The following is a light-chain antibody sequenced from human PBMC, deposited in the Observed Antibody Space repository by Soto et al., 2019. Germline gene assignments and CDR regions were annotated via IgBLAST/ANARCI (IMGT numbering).Light chain of an antibody. CDR2: AAS. V-gene: IGKV1-39*01. J-gene: IGKJ1*01. CDR1: QSISSY. CDR3: QQSYSTLRT. Sequence: EIQMTQSPSSLSASVGDRFTITCRASQSISSYLNWYQQKPGKAPKLLIYAASSLQSGVPSRFSGSGSGTDFTLTISSLQPEDFATYYCQQSYSTLRTFGQGTKVDIK.